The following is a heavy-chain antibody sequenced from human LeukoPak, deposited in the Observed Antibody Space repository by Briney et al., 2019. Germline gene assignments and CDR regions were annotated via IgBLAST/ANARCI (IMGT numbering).Heavy chain of an antibody. Sequence: GEALKISLKGFGYSFTSYLIGLVRQMPGKGLEGVGIIYPGDSDTRYSPSFQGQVTISADKSISTAYLQWSSLKASDTAMYYCARLPGSYYEGAFDIWGQGTMVTVSS. J-gene: IGHJ3*02. V-gene: IGHV5-51*01. CDR3: ARLPGSYYEGAFDI. CDR2: IYPGDSDT. CDR1: GYSFTSYL. D-gene: IGHD3-22*01.